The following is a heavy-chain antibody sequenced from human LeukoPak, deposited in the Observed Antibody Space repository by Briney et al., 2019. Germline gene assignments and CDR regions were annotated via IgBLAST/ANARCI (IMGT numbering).Heavy chain of an antibody. D-gene: IGHD5-12*01. J-gene: IGHJ4*02. V-gene: IGHV3-23*01. CDR3: AKDGAWLRFDD. Sequence: GGSLRLSCAASGFTLSSYAMSWVRQAPGKGLEWVSAISDSGNTYHADSVKGRFTISRDSSKNTLFLQMNRLRPEDAAVYYCAKDGAWLRFDDWGQGTLVTVSS. CDR2: ISDSGNT. CDR1: GFTLSSYA.